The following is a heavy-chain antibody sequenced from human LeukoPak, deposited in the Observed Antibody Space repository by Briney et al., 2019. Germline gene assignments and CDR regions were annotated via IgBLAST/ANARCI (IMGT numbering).Heavy chain of an antibody. D-gene: IGHD6-6*01. CDR2: IYPGDSRT. CDR1: GHGFSDSW. Sequence: GESLKMSCTGYGHGFSDSWIGWVRQVPGKGLEWIGVIYPGDSRTRYSPSFRGQVTISVDKSISTAYLQWGSLKASDTAMYYCASRKFSSTWSDPWGQGTLVNVSP. J-gene: IGHJ5*02. V-gene: IGHV5-51*01. CDR3: ASRKFSSTWSDP.